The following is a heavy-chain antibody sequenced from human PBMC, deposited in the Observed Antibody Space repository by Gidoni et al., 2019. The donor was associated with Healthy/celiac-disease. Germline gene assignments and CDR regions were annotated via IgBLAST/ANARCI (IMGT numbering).Heavy chain of an antibody. D-gene: IGHD3-3*01. J-gene: IGHJ6*02. CDR3: ARTYYDFWSGYYLYYYYGMDV. Sequence: QVQLVESGGGVVQPGRSLRLSCAASGFTFSSYGMHWVRQAPGKGLEWVAVIWYDGSNKYYADSVKGRFTISRDNSKNTLYLQMNSLRAEDTAVYYCARTYYDFWSGYYLYYYYGMDVWGQGTTVTVSS. CDR1: GFTFSSYG. V-gene: IGHV3-33*01. CDR2: IWYDGSNK.